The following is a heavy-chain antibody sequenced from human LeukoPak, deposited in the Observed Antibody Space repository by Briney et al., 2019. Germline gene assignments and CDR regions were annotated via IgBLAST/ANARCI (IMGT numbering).Heavy chain of an antibody. CDR2: ISSSSSYI. D-gene: IGHD3-10*01. Sequence: PGGSLRLSCAASGFTFSSYSMNWVRQAPGKGLEWVSSISSSSSYIYYADSVKGRFTISRDNAKNSLYLQMNSLRAEDTAVYYCARDLSITMVRGVIGHWGQGTLVTVSS. J-gene: IGHJ4*02. CDR1: GFTFSSYS. V-gene: IGHV3-21*01. CDR3: ARDLSITMVRGVIGH.